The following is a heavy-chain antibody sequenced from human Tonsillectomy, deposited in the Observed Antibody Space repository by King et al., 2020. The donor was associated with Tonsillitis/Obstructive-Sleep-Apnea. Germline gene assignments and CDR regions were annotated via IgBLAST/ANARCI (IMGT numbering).Heavy chain of an antibody. CDR1: GFTFSSHW. J-gene: IGHJ3*02. CDR2: VNSDGSNT. D-gene: IGHD1-26*01. CDR3: ARGIRGASVSFDI. V-gene: IGHV3-74*01. Sequence: VQLVESGGGLVQPGGSLRLSCAASGFTFSSHWMHWVRQAPGKGLVWVSRVNSDGSNTNYADSVKGRFTISRDNAKNTLYLQVNRLRAEDTAVYYCARGIRGASVSFDIWGQGTMVPVSS.